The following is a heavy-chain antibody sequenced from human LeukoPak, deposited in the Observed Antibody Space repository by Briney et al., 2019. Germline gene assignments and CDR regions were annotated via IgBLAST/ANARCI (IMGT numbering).Heavy chain of an antibody. CDR3: GRDPSARVTIDF. CDR1: GFTFSSYG. J-gene: IGHJ4*02. V-gene: IGHV3-30*03. D-gene: IGHD5-24*01. Sequence: QPGGSLRLSCAASGFTFSSYGMHWVRQAPGKGLEWVAIVSHDGRNQYYAESVKGRFTISRDSSKNTVSLQMNSLTAGDSALYYCGRDPSARVTIDFWGQGTLVTVSS. CDR2: VSHDGRNQ.